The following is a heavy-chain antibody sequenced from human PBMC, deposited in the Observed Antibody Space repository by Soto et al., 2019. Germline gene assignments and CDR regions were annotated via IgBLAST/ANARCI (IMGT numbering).Heavy chain of an antibody. CDR3: ATWVDCGDFEGFDF. J-gene: IGHJ4*01. CDR2: VDPNGGGS. D-gene: IGHD4-17*01. Sequence: ASVKVSCKTSGYSFTDYKLHWVRQAPGQGLEWMGWVDPNGGGSNSAQKFQGSVTMTWDTSITTAYLDLTRLTTNDTATYFCATWVDCGDFEGFDFWG. V-gene: IGHV1-2*04. CDR1: GYSFTDYK.